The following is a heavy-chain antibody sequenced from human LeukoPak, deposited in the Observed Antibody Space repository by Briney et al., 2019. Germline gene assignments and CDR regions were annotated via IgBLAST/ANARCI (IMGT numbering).Heavy chain of an antibody. J-gene: IGHJ3*02. CDR2: IYHSGST. Sequence: SQTLSLTCTVSGGSISSGGYYWSWIRQPPGKGLEWIGYIYHSGSTYYNPSLKSRVTISVDRSKNQFSLKLSSVTAADTAVYYCARVVGYYDSNGYPEAFDIWGQGTMVTVSS. CDR1: GGSISSGGYY. D-gene: IGHD3-22*01. V-gene: IGHV4-30-2*01. CDR3: ARVVGYYDSNGYPEAFDI.